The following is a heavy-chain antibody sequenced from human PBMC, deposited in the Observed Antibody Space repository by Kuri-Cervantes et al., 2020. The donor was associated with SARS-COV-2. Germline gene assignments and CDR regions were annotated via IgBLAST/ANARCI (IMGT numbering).Heavy chain of an antibody. Sequence: GESLKISCAASGFTFSSYEMNWVRQTPGKGLEWVSYISSSGSTIYYADPVKGRFTISRDNAKNSLYLQMNSLRAEDTAVYYCARGDSSGYLYYFDYWGQGTLVTVSS. D-gene: IGHD3-22*01. CDR2: ISSSGSTI. CDR3: ARGDSSGYLYYFDY. V-gene: IGHV3-48*03. CDR1: GFTFSSYE. J-gene: IGHJ4*02.